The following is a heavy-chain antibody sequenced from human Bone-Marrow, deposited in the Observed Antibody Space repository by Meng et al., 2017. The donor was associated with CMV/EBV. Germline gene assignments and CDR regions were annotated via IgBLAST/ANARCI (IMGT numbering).Heavy chain of an antibody. CDR3: ARDGPDRGGFDI. D-gene: IGHD3-10*01. V-gene: IGHV3-23*01. J-gene: IGHJ3*02. CDR2: ISGSGGST. Sequence: GESLKISCAASGFTFSSYAMSWVRQAPGKGLEWVSAISGSGGSTYYADSVKGRFTISRDNSKNTLSLQMSSLRTEDTAVYYCARDGPDRGGFDIWGQGTMVTVSS. CDR1: GFTFSSYA.